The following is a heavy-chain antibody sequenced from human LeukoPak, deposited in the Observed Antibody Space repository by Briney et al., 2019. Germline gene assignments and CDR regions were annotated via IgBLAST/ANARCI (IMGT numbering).Heavy chain of an antibody. Sequence: GGSLRLSCAASGFTFSSYWMHWVRQAPGKGLVWVSRINSDGSSTSYADSVKGRFTISRDNAKNTLYLQMNSLRAEDTAVYYCAKDHRYYDILTGYRRGYYFDYWGQGTLVTVSS. V-gene: IGHV3-74*01. D-gene: IGHD3-9*01. CDR1: GFTFSSYW. J-gene: IGHJ4*02. CDR2: INSDGSST. CDR3: AKDHRYYDILTGYRRGYYFDY.